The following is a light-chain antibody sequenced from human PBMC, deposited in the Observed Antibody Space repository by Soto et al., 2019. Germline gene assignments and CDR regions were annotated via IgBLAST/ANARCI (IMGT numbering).Light chain of an antibody. CDR2: DVT. Sequence: QSVLTQPASVSGSPGQSITISCTGTSSDVGAYNYVSWYQQHPVKAPKLMIYDVTDRPSGVSNRFSGSKSGNTASLTISWLQDEDEGDYYCSSFTRSSTDVFGTGTKLTVL. V-gene: IGLV2-14*03. J-gene: IGLJ1*01. CDR1: SSDVGAYNY. CDR3: SSFTRSSTDV.